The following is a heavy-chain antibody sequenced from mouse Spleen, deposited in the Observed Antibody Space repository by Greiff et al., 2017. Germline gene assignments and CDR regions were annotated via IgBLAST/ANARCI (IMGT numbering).Heavy chain of an antibody. Sequence: VQLQQSGAELVRPGASVKLSCTASGFNIKDYYMHWVKQRPEQGLEWIGRIDPEDGDTEYAPKFQGKATMTADTSSNTAYLQLSSLTSEDTAVYYCTSYDGYPYAMDYWGQGTSVTVSS. CDR3: TSYDGYPYAMDY. J-gene: IGHJ4*01. CDR1: GFNIKDYY. V-gene: IGHV14-1*01. D-gene: IGHD2-3*01. CDR2: IDPEDGDT.